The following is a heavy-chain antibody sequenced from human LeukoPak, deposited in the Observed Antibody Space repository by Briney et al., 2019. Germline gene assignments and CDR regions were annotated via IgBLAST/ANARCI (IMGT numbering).Heavy chain of an antibody. CDR2: TYYRSTWYN. Sequence: SRTLSLTCALSGDSVSGNSVIWDWIRQSPSRGLEWLGRTYYRSTWYNDYAVSVRGRITVNPDTSKNQFSLHLNSVTPEDTAVYSCERGLTQYACLDPWGQGTLVTVSS. CDR3: ERGLTQYACLDP. D-gene: IGHD2-2*01. CDR1: GDSVSGNSVI. V-gene: IGHV6-1*01. J-gene: IGHJ5*02.